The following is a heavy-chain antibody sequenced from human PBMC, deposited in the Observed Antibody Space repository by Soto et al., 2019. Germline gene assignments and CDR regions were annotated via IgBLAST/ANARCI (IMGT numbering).Heavy chain of an antibody. CDR3: ARDAAYYDSSGYYFDY. CDR1: GFTFSDYY. J-gene: IGHJ4*02. D-gene: IGHD3-22*01. CDR2: ISSRSNYT. Sequence: QVQLVESGGGLVKPGGSLRLSCVASGFTFSDYYMSWIRQAPGKGLEWVSYISSRSNYTNYADSVRGRSTISRDNAKNSRYLQMNSLRAEDTAVYYCARDAAYYDSSGYYFDYWGQGTLVTVSS. V-gene: IGHV3-11*05.